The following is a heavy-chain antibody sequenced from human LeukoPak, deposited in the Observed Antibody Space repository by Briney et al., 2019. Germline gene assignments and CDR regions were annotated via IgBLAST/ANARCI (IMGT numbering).Heavy chain of an antibody. V-gene: IGHV1-2*06. D-gene: IGHD3-10*01. J-gene: IGHJ4*02. CDR1: GGTFSSYA. Sequence: GSSVKVSCKASGGTFSSYAISWVRQAPGQGFEWMGRINPNTGGTNSAQNFQGRVTVTRDTSINTSYMELSSLRSDDTAIYYCARLVTGAASGSYYFDDWGQGTLVTVSS. CDR2: INPNTGGT. CDR3: ARLVTGAASGSYYFDD.